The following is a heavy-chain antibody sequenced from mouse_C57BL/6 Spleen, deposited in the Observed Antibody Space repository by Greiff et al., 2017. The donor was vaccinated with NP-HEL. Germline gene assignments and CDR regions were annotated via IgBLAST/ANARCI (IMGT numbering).Heavy chain of an antibody. CDR3: ARRGIYYGNYGY. CDR2: IYPGSGST. CDR1: GYTFTSYW. D-gene: IGHD2-1*01. V-gene: IGHV1-55*01. Sequence: VQLQQPGAELVKPGASVKMSCKASGYTFTSYWITWVKQRPGQGLEWIGDIYPGSGSTNYNEKFKSKAKLTVDTSSSTAYSQLSSLTSEDSAVYYCARRGIYYGNYGYWGQGTTLTVSS. J-gene: IGHJ2*01.